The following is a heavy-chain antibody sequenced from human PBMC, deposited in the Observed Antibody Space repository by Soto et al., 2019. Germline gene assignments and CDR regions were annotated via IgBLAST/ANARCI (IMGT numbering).Heavy chain of an antibody. J-gene: IGHJ5*02. Sequence: QVQLQQWGAGLLKPSETLSLTCAVYGGSFSGYYWSWIRQPPGKGLEWIGEINHSGSTYYNPSLKSRVTISVDTSKNQFSLKLSSVTAADTAVYYCARGIRFDPWGQGTLVTVSS. CDR3: ARGIRFDP. V-gene: IGHV4-34*01. CDR1: GGSFSGYY. CDR2: INHSGST.